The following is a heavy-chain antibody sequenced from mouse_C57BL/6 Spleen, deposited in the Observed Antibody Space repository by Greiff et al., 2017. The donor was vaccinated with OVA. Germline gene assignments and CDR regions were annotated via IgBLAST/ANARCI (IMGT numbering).Heavy chain of an antibody. CDR1: GYSITSGYY. CDR3: ASGGGLYYAMDY. Sequence: EVKLQESGPGLVKPSQSLSLTCSVTGYSITSGYYWNWIRQFPGNKLEWMGYISYDGSNNYNPSLKNRISITRDTSKNQFFLKLNSVTTEDTATYYCASGGGLYYAMDYWGQGTSVTVSS. J-gene: IGHJ4*01. V-gene: IGHV3-6*01. CDR2: ISYDGSN.